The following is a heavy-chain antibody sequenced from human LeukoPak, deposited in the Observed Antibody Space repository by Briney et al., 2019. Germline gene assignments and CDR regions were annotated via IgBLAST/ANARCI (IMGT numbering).Heavy chain of an antibody. J-gene: IGHJ4*02. D-gene: IGHD1-26*01. V-gene: IGHV1-69*01. CDR2: IIPIFGTA. Sequence: SVKVSCKASGGTFSSYAISWVRQAPGQGLEWMGGIIPIFGTANYAQKFQGRVTITADESTSTAYMELSSLRSEDTAVYYCAMNRIVGANRDFDYWGQGTLVTVSS. CDR1: GGTFSSYA. CDR3: AMNRIVGANRDFDY.